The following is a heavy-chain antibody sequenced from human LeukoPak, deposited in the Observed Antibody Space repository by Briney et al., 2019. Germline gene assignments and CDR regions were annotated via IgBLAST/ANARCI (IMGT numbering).Heavy chain of an antibody. CDR1: AFIFSGHW. D-gene: IGHD5-18*01. J-gene: IGHJ4*02. CDR2: IYSGGST. V-gene: IGHV3-53*01. Sequence: GGSLRLSCEGSAFIFSGHWMNWVRQPPGKGLEWVSVIYSGGSTYYADSVKGRFTISRDISENTVYLQMNSLRAEDTAVYYCASLGYTFGYYSDYWGQGILVTVSS. CDR3: ASLGYTFGYYSDY.